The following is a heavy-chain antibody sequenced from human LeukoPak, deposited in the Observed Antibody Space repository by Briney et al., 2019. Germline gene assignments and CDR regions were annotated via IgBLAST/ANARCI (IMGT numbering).Heavy chain of an antibody. CDR3: ARDAFSRISVFGVVSDAFDI. J-gene: IGHJ3*02. CDR1: GLTFSSYW. Sequence: PGGSLRLSCAASGLTFSSYWMSWVRQAPGKGAEGVANIKQDGGEKYYVGSVKGRFTTSRDNAKNSLYLQMNSLRAEDTAVYYCARDAFSRISVFGVVSDAFDIWGQGTMVTVSS. CDR2: IKQDGGEK. D-gene: IGHD3-3*01. V-gene: IGHV3-7*01.